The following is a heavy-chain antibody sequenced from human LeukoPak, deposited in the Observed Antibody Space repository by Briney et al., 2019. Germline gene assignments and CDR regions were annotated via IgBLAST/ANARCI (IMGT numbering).Heavy chain of an antibody. V-gene: IGHV3-66*01. CDR3: ARVQASGLFRWY. J-gene: IGHJ4*02. CDR1: GFTVSSKY. CDR2: IYSDSST. D-gene: IGHD2-15*01. Sequence: GGSLRLSCAASGFTVSSKYMSWVRQAPGKGLEWVSVIYSDSSTYYADSVKGRFTISRDNSKNTLYLQMNSLRAEDTGVYYCARVQASGLFRWYWGQGTLVTVSS.